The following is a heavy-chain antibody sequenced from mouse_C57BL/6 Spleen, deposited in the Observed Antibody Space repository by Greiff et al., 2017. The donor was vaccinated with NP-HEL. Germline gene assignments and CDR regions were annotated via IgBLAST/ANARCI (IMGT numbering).Heavy chain of an antibody. CDR3: ARGAGNYFDY. CDR1: GYTFTSYW. V-gene: IGHV1-50*01. D-gene: IGHD3-3*01. J-gene: IGHJ2*01. CDR2: IDPSDSYT. Sequence: VQLQQPGAELVKPGASVKLSCKASGYTFTSYWMQWVKQRPGQGLEWIGEIDPSDSYTNYNQKFKGKATLTVDTSSSTAYMQRSSLTSEDSAVYYCARGAGNYFDYWGQGTTLTVSS.